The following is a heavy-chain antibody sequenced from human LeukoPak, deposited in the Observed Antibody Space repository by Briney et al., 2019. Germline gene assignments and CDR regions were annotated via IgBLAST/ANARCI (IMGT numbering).Heavy chain of an antibody. CDR1: GFTFSSYG. V-gene: IGHV3-21*01. CDR2: ITGSSGNT. J-gene: IGHJ4*02. Sequence: GRSLRLSCAASGFTFSSYGMHWVRQAPGKGLEWVSTITGSSGNTYYAEPAKGRFTISRDNAKNSLYLQMNSLRADDTAVYYCGRDFNYWGQGTLVTVAS. CDR3: GRDFNY.